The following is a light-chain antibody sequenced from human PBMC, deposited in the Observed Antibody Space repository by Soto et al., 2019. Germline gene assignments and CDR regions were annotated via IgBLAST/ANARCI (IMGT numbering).Light chain of an antibody. CDR1: STNVGGYNY. V-gene: IGLV2-14*01. Sequence: QSALTQPPSVSGSPGQSITISCTGTSTNVGGYNYVSWYQQHPAKAPKLMIYEDSNRPSGVSHRFSGSKSGNTASLTISGHQAEDEADYYCFSYTTSSTLVFGGGTKLTVL. J-gene: IGLJ3*02. CDR2: EDS. CDR3: FSYTTSSTLV.